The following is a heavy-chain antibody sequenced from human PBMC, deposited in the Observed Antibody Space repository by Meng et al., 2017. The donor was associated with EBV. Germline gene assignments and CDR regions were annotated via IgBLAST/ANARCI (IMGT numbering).Heavy chain of an antibody. CDR2: MNPNSGNT. Sequence: GLLGWSGDEVQRPVASAQVSCKASGYTFTSYDINWVRQATGQGLEWMGWMNPNSGNTGYAQKFQGRVTMTRNTSISTAYMELSSLRSEDTAVYYCARGRGVYCSGGSCYPGWFDPWGQGTLVTVSS. CDR3: ARGRGVYCSGGSCYPGWFDP. CDR1: GYTFTSYD. D-gene: IGHD2-15*01. V-gene: IGHV1-8*01. J-gene: IGHJ5*02.